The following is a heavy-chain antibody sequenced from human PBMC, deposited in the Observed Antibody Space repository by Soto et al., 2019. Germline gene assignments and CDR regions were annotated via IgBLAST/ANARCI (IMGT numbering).Heavy chain of an antibody. D-gene: IGHD3-22*01. J-gene: IGHJ4*02. CDR3: ARASTIRYYYDGSAYGDH. CDR1: GYPLTSYY. Sequence: QVHLVQSGAEVKKPGASLKVACKASGYPLTSYYLHWVRQAPGQGLEWMGIINPNSGSTIYAQKFQGRVTMTRDTSTSTVYMELSSLRSEDAAVYYCARASTIRYYYDGSAYGDHWGQVTLVTVSS. V-gene: IGHV1-46*01. CDR2: INPNSGST.